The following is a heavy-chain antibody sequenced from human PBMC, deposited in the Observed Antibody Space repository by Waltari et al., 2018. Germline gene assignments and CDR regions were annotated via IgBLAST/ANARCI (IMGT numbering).Heavy chain of an antibody. Sequence: EVQLVESGGTLVQPGGSLRLSCAASGFSFSDSDVDWVRQTPAKGWEWVGRSRKKHRTYVTEYAASVKGRFNIFRDDSKDSLYLQMNSLKIEDTAVYYCARDLDGDSNLDYWGQGTLVAVSS. CDR2: SRKKHRTYVT. J-gene: IGHJ4*02. V-gene: IGHV3-72*01. CDR3: ARDLDGDSNLDY. CDR1: GFSFSDSD.